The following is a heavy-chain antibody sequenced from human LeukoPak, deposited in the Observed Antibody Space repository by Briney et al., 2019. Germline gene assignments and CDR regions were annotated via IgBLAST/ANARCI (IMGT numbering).Heavy chain of an antibody. D-gene: IGHD4-17*01. Sequence: PGGSLRLSCAASGFTISSHAIHWVRQAPGKGLEWVAFISYDGSKNYYADSVKGRFTISRDNSRNTLYLQMNSLRAEDTAVYYCARDSSGDYAVDYWGQGTLVSVSS. V-gene: IGHV3-30*04. CDR1: GFTISSHA. CDR2: ISYDGSKN. CDR3: ARDSSGDYAVDY. J-gene: IGHJ4*02.